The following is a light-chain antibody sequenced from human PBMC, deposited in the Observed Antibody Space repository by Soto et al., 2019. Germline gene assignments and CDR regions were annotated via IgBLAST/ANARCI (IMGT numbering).Light chain of an antibody. CDR3: QQYNTWPPYT. Sequence: EIVMTQSPPTLSVSPGDRATLSCRASQSVNTKLAWYQHKPGQAPRLLIYGVSTRATGIPARFSGSGSGTEFTLTISSLQSEDFAVYYCQQYNTWPPYTFGQGTKLEIK. CDR2: GVS. J-gene: IGKJ2*01. V-gene: IGKV3-15*01. CDR1: QSVNTK.